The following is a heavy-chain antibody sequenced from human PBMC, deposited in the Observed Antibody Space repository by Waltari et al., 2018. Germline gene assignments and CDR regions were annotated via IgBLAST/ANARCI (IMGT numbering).Heavy chain of an antibody. D-gene: IGHD6-25*01. V-gene: IGHV4-38-2*02. CDR3: AKGSGAFDI. J-gene: IGHJ3*02. CDR2: IYHSGST. Sequence: QVQLQESGPGLVKPSETLSLTCTVSGYSISSGYYWGWIRQPPGKGLEWIGSIYHSGSTYNNPSLKSRVTISVDTSKNQFSLKLSSVTAADTAVYYCAKGSGAFDIWGQGTMVTVSS. CDR1: GYSISSGYY.